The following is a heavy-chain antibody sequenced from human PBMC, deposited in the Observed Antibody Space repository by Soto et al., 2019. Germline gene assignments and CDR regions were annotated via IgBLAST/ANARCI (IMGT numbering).Heavy chain of an antibody. V-gene: IGHV1-18*01. D-gene: IGHD1-1*01. J-gene: IGHJ4*02. CDR1: GYTFTHYG. CDR2: VTPFNGNT. Sequence: QVQLVQSGAELKTPGASVKVSCKPSGYTFTHYGINWMRQVPGQGLEWMGWVTPFNGNTDYAQKFHGRVTMTADTSTSTVYMELRSLRSDDTALYFCARWPTGSFFDYWGPGSLVTVSS. CDR3: ARWPTGSFFDY.